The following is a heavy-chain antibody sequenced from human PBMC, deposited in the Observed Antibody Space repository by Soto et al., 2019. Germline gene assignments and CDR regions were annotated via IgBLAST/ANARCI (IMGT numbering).Heavy chain of an antibody. CDR2: MNPNSGNT. CDR3: ARPRGRCSGGSCYSGVDAFDI. Sequence: ASVKVSCKASGYTFTSYDINWVRQATGQGLEWMGWMNPNSGNTGYAQKFQGRVTMTRNTSISTAYMELSSLRSEDTAVYYCARPRGRCSGGSCYSGVDAFDIWGQGTMVT. D-gene: IGHD2-15*01. J-gene: IGHJ3*02. V-gene: IGHV1-8*01. CDR1: GYTFTSYD.